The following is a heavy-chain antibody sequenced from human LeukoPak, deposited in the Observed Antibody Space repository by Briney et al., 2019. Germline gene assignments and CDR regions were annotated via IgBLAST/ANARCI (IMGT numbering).Heavy chain of an antibody. V-gene: IGHV3-7*01. J-gene: IGHJ4*02. CDR1: GFTFSSYW. CDR3: ANWHRGRYSFGY. D-gene: IGHD1-26*01. Sequence: GSLRLSCAASGFTFSSYWMSWVRQAPGKGLEWVATIKQDGSEKYYVDSVKGRFTISRDNAKNSLSLQMNSLRAEDTAVYYCANWHRGRYSFGYWGQGTLVTVSS. CDR2: IKQDGSEK.